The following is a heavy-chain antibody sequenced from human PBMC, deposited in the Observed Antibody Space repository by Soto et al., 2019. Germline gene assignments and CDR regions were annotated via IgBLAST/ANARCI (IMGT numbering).Heavy chain of an antibody. Sequence: QVQLVESGGGVVQPGRSLRLSCAASGFTFSSYAMHWVRQAPGKGLEWVAVISYDGSNKYYADSVKGRFTISRDNSKNTLYLQMNSLRAEDTAVYYCARESGRGITIFEYGIDVW. D-gene: IGHD3-3*01. CDR2: ISYDGSNK. V-gene: IGHV3-30-3*01. CDR1: GFTFSSYA. CDR3: ARESGRGITIFEYGIDV. J-gene: IGHJ6*01.